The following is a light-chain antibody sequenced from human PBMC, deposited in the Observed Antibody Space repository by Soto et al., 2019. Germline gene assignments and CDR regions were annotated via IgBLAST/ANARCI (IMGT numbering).Light chain of an antibody. CDR3: QQSDSAPWT. CDR2: AAS. J-gene: IGKJ1*01. CDR1: QSISTY. V-gene: IGKV1-39*01. Sequence: DIQMTQSPSSLAASVGARVTITCRASQSISTYLNWYQQKPGKAPNVLIFAASRLQSGVASRFSGSGSGTDFTLTISSLQPEDAATYYCQQSDSAPWTFGQGTKVQGK.